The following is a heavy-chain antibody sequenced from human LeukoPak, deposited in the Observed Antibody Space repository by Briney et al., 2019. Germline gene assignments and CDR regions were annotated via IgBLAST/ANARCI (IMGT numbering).Heavy chain of an antibody. CDR2: INHSGST. D-gene: IGHD2-15*01. V-gene: IGHV4-34*01. CDR3: TYSRAFDY. CDR1: SGSFSGYY. Sequence: SETLSLTCAVYSGSFSGYYWSWIRQPPGKGVGWIGEINHSGSTNYNPSLKSRVTISVDTSKNQFSLKLSSVTAADTAVYYCTYSRAFDYWGQGTLVTVSS. J-gene: IGHJ4*02.